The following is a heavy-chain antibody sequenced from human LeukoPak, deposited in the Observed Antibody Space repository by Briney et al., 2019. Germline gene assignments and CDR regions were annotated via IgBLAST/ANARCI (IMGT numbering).Heavy chain of an antibody. Sequence: GGSLRLSCAASGFTFDDYGMSWVRQAPGKGLEWVSGINWNGGSTGYADSVKGRFTISRDNAKNSLYLQMNSLRAEDTAVYYCAIPEAGFAYSSGWTYAFDIWGQGTMVTVSS. CDR3: AIPEAGFAYSSGWTYAFDI. J-gene: IGHJ3*02. D-gene: IGHD6-19*01. CDR2: INWNGGST. V-gene: IGHV3-20*04. CDR1: GFTFDDYG.